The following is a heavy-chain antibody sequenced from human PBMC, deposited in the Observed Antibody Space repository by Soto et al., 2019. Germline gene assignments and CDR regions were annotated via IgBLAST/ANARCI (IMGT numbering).Heavy chain of an antibody. CDR1: GFTFSSYG. Sequence: QVQLVESGGGVVQPGRSLRLSCAASGFTFSSYGMHWVRQAPGKGLEWVAVISYDGSNKYYADSVKGRFTISRDNSKNTLYLKLNSLRAEETAVYYCAKDEVDIVVVPAAPHYYYYGMDVWGQGTTVTVSS. J-gene: IGHJ6*02. CDR3: AKDEVDIVVVPAAPHYYYYGMDV. V-gene: IGHV3-30*18. CDR2: ISYDGSNK. D-gene: IGHD2-2*01.